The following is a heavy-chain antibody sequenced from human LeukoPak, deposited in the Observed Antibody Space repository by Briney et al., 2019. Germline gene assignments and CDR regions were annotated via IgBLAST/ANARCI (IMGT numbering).Heavy chain of an antibody. CDR1: GFTFSSYA. D-gene: IGHD6-13*01. V-gene: IGHV3-23*01. CDR3: AKVRYMNSWYREIDY. CDR2: ISGSGGST. Sequence: GGSLRLSCAASGFTFSSYAMSWVRQAPGKGLEWVSAISGSGGSTYYADSVKGRFTISRDNSKSTLFLQMNSLRAEDTAVYYCAKVRYMNSWYREIDYWGQGTLATVSS. J-gene: IGHJ4*02.